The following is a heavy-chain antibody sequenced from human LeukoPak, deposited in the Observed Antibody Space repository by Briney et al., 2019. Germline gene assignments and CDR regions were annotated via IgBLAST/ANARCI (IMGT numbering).Heavy chain of an antibody. CDR1: GRSFNSHY. J-gene: IGHJ6*03. CDR2: IYYSGST. CDR3: AKEGSADYYGSGSYLYYYYYYMDV. V-gene: IGHV4-59*11. Sequence: SETLSLTCTVSGRSFNSHYWNWIRQPPGKGLEWIGYIYYSGSTNYNPSLKSRVTISVDTSKNEFSLKLNSVTAADTAVYYCAKEGSADYYGSGSYLYYYYYYMDVWGKGTTVTISS. D-gene: IGHD3-10*01.